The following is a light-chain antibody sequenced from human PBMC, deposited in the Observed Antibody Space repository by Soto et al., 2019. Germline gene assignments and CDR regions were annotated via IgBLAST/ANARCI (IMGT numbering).Light chain of an antibody. V-gene: IGKV3-20*01. Sequence: ETVLTQSPATLSLSPGERSTPSCSASQSVSSAFAWYQQEPGQAPRLLIYGASSRATGIPDRFSGSGSGTVFTLAINILEPDDFAVYYCQQYGNSPQTFGQGTKVDIK. CDR2: GAS. J-gene: IGKJ1*01. CDR3: QQYGNSPQT. CDR1: QSVSSA.